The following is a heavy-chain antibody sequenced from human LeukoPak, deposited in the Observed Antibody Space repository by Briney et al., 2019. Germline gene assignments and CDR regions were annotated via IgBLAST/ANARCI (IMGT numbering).Heavy chain of an antibody. CDR2: IIPIFGTA. J-gene: IGHJ4*02. CDR1: GGTFSSYA. CDR3: ARDRAVWSGYNFDY. Sequence: ASVKVSCKASGGTFSSYAISWVRQAPGQGLEWMGRIIPIFGTASYAQKFQGRVTITTDESTSTAYMELSSLRSEDTAVYYCARDRAVWSGYNFDYWGQGTLVTVSS. D-gene: IGHD3-3*01. V-gene: IGHV1-69*05.